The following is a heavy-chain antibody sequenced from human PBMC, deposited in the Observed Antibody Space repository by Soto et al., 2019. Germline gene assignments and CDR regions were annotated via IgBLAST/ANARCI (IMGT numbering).Heavy chain of an antibody. J-gene: IGHJ4*02. V-gene: IGHV1-2*04. D-gene: IGHD3-9*01. CDR1: GYTFTGYY. Sequence: GASVKVSCKASGYTFTGYYMHWVRQAPGQGLEWMGWINPNSGGTNYAQKFQGWVTMTRDTSISTAYMELSWLDSDATAVYYCAKSPAATRYDKNMLLDYWGQGTLVTVSS. CDR3: AKSPAATRYDKNMLLDY. CDR2: INPNSGGT.